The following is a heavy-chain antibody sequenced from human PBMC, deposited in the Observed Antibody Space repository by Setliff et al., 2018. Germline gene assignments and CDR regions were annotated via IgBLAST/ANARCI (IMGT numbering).Heavy chain of an antibody. V-gene: IGHV4-39*01. CDR2: IYYNGNT. J-gene: IGHJ3*02. Sequence: PSETLSLTCLVSGVSTSNVNYYWAWIRQPPGKGLEWSASIYYNGNTYYNPSLKSRVTMPVVTSKNQFSLNLRSVTSTDTSVYYCARQAIFGSDAFDIWGQGTMVTVSS. CDR3: ARQAIFGSDAFDI. D-gene: IGHD3-3*01. CDR1: GVSTSNVNYY.